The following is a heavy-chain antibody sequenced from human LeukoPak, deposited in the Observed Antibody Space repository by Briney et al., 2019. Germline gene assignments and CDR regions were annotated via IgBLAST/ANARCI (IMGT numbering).Heavy chain of an antibody. J-gene: IGHJ4*02. D-gene: IGHD3-3*01. Sequence: SETLSLTCTVSGGSISTYYWTWIRQPPGKGLEWMGYIYHSGGTKYNPSLESRVTISVDTSKNQFSLKLRSATAADTAVYYCARSSRGLGYDFPFDYWGQGALVTVSS. V-gene: IGHV4-59*01. CDR3: ARSSRGLGYDFPFDY. CDR2: IYHSGGT. CDR1: GGSISTYY.